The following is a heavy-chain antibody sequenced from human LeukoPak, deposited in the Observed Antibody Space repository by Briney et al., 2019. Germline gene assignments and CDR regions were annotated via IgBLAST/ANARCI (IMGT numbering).Heavy chain of an antibody. CDR2: IWNDGSTK. D-gene: IGHD6-19*01. CDR1: GFTFSSYG. J-gene: IGHJ6*02. Sequence: GGSLRLSCAASGFTFSSYGIHWVRQAPGKGLEWVALIWNDGSTKYYADSVRGRFTISRDNSNNTLYLQMNSLRAEDTAVYYCARGRSGWSPYYYYGMDVWGQGTTVTVSS. V-gene: IGHV3-33*01. CDR3: ARGRSGWSPYYYYGMDV.